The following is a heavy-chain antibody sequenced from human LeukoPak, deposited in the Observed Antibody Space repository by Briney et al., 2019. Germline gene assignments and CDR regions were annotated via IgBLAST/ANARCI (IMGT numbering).Heavy chain of an antibody. CDR2: IHHSGST. J-gene: IGHJ4*02. CDR3: ARDSYYYDSSGYYYSHFDY. V-gene: IGHV4-4*02. CDR1: GGSISSSNW. D-gene: IGHD3-22*01. Sequence: PSETLSLTCAVSGGSISSSNWWSWVRQPPGKGLEWIGEIHHSGSTNYNPSLKSRVTISVDKSKNQFSLKLSSVTAADTAVYYCARDSYYYDSSGYYYSHFDYWGQGTLVTVSS.